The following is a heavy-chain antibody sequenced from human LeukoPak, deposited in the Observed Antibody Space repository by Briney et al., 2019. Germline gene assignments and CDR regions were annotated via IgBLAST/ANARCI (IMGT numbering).Heavy chain of an antibody. V-gene: IGHV1-69*05. Sequence: ASVEVSCKASGGTFSSYAISWVRQAPGQGLEWMGGIIPIFGTANYAQKFQGRVTITTDESTSTAYMELSSLRSEDTAVYYCARAERPTIVVVPAAMNVWGQGTLVTVSS. CDR1: GGTFSSYA. CDR2: IIPIFGTA. J-gene: IGHJ4*02. D-gene: IGHD2-2*01. CDR3: ARAERPTIVVVPAAMNV.